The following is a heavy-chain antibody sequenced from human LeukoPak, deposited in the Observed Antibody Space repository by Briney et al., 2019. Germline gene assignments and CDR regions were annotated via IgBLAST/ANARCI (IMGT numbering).Heavy chain of an antibody. V-gene: IGHV6-1*01. CDR1: GDSVSSNSAA. CDR3: ARGYSGYLVN. J-gene: IGHJ4*02. Sequence: SQTLSLTCAISGDSVSSNSAAWNWIRQSPSRGLEWLGRTYCRSKWYTYYAVSVKSRITINPDTPKNQFSLQLYSVTPDDTAVYYCARGYSGYLVNWGQGTLVTVSS. CDR2: TYCRSKWYT. D-gene: IGHD5-12*01.